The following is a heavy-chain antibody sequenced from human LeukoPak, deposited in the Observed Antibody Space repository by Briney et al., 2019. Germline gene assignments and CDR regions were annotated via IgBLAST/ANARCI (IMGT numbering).Heavy chain of an antibody. CDR3: ARGGEYPSRYSNTWSTFDY. D-gene: IGHD6-13*01. V-gene: IGHV4-59*01. CDR1: GGSISSYY. CDR2: IYYSGST. Sequence: SETLSLTCTVSGGSISSYYWSWIRQPPGKGLEWIGYIYYSGSTNYNPSLKSRVTISVDTSKNQFSLKLSSVTAADTAVYCCARGGEYPSRYSNTWSTFDYWGQGTLVTVSS. J-gene: IGHJ4*02.